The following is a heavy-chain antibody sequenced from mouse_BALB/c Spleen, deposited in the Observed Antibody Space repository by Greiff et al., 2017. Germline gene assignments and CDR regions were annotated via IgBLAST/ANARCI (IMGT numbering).Heavy chain of an antibody. CDR3: ARGRGWRYFDY. CDR2: IYPGSGST. J-gene: IGHJ2*01. Sequence: VQLQQPGAELVKPGTSVKLSCKASGYNFTSYWINWVKLRPGQGLEWIGDIYPGSGSTNYNEKFKSKATLTVDTSSSTAYMQLSSLASEDSALYYCARGRGWRYFDYWGQGTTLTVSS. CDR1: GYNFTSYW. V-gene: IGHV1-55*01.